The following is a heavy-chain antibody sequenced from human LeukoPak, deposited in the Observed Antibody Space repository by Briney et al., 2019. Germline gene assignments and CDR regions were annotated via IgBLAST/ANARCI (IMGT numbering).Heavy chain of an antibody. V-gene: IGHV3-7*01. CDR2: IKEDGSEK. D-gene: IGHD1-14*01. J-gene: IGHJ4*02. CDR1: GFTFRDYW. Sequence: GGSLRLSCVASGFTFRDYWMTWVRQAPGKGLEWVANIKEDGSEKNYADSVKGRFTTSRDNSKNSVYLQMNSLRGEDTAVYYCARARYGDFWGQGNRVTVSS. CDR3: ARARYGDF.